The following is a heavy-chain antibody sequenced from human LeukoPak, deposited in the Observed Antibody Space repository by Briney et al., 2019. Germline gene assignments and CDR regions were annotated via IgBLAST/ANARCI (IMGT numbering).Heavy chain of an antibody. CDR3: GRVRPGDADY. CDR1: GFAFSTYW. V-gene: IGHV3-7*01. J-gene: IGHJ4*02. D-gene: IGHD1-26*01. CDR2: INSEGIGQ. Sequence: PGGSLTLSCAASGFAFSTYWMTWVRQAPGKGLEWVATINSEGIGQYYLDSVKGRFTISRDNAQSSLFLQMTSLRTEDTAVYYCGRVRPGDADYWGQGTLVTVSS.